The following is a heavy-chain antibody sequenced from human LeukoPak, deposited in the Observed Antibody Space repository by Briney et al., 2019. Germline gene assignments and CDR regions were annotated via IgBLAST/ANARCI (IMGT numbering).Heavy chain of an antibody. V-gene: IGHV1-18*01. J-gene: IGHJ4*02. D-gene: IGHD6-6*01. Sequence: ASVKVSCKASGSTFTNFGISWVRQAPGQGLEWMGWISTYNGHTNYAQKLQGRVTMTTDTSTSTVYLEVRSLRSDDTAVYYCARAMSIAARLQTIFDYWGQGTLVTVSS. CDR1: GSTFTNFG. CDR3: ARAMSIAARLQTIFDY. CDR2: ISTYNGHT.